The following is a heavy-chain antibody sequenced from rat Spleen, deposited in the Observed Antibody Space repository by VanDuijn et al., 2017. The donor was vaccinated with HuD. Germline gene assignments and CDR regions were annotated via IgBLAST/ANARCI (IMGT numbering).Heavy chain of an antibody. CDR3: ARQWLTGSHWFFDF. CDR2: ITTGGGNT. D-gene: IGHD1-4*01. Sequence: EVKLVESGGGLVQPGRSLKLSCAASGFTFDDYGMAWVRQAPTKGLEWVASITTGGGNTYYRDSVKGRFTISRDNAKSTLYLQMDSLRSEDTATYYCARQWLTGSHWFFDFWGPGTMVTVSS. J-gene: IGHJ1*01. CDR1: GFTFDDYG. V-gene: IGHV5S13*01.